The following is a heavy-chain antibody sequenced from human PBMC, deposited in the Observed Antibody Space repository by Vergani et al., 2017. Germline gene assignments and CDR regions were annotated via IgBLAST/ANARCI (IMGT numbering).Heavy chain of an antibody. V-gene: IGHV4-59*01. J-gene: IGHJ5*02. Sequence: QVQLQESGPGLVKPSETLSLTCTVSGGSISSYYWSWIRQPPGKGLEWIGYIYYSGSTNYNPSLKSRVTISVDTSKNQCSLKLSSVTAADTAVYYCARDNYDFWSGFVRWFDPWGQGTLVTVSS. D-gene: IGHD3-3*01. CDR2: IYYSGST. CDR3: ARDNYDFWSGFVRWFDP. CDR1: GGSISSYY.